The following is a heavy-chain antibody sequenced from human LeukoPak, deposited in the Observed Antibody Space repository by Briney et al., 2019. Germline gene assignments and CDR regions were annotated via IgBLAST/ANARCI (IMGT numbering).Heavy chain of an antibody. Sequence: GRSLRLSCAASGFTFSSYAMHWVRQAPGKGLEWVAVISYDGSNKYYADSVKGRFTISRDNSKNTLYLQMNGLRAEDTAVYYCARSTNYFDYWGQGTLVTVSS. J-gene: IGHJ4*02. V-gene: IGHV3-30-3*01. CDR1: GFTFSSYA. CDR3: ARSTNYFDY. CDR2: ISYDGSNK.